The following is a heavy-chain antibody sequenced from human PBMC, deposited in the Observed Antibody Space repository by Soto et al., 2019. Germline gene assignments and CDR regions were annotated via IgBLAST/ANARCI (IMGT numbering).Heavy chain of an antibody. CDR2: ISYDGSNK. CDR3: AKAKGYCSGGSCYLDY. CDR1: GFTFSSYG. Sequence: QVQLVESGGGVVQPGRSLRLSCAASGFTFSSYGMHWVRQAPGKGLEWVAVISYDGSNKYYADSVKGRFTISRDNSKNTLNLQMNSLRAEDTAVYYCAKAKGYCSGGSCYLDYWGQGTLVTVSS. J-gene: IGHJ4*02. V-gene: IGHV3-30*18. D-gene: IGHD2-15*01.